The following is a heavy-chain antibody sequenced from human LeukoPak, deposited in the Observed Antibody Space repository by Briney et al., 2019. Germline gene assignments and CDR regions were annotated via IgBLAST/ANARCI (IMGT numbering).Heavy chain of an antibody. Sequence: SETLSLTCTVSGGSISSGSYYWSWIRQPPGKGLEWIGEINHSGYTNYNPSLESRVTISLDTSKKQFSLTLSSVTAADTAVYYCARSYLYGSGYSRYIYNCFDPWGQGTLVTVSS. D-gene: IGHD3-22*01. J-gene: IGHJ5*02. V-gene: IGHV4-39*07. CDR3: ARSYLYGSGYSRYIYNCFDP. CDR2: INHSGYT. CDR1: GGSISSGSYY.